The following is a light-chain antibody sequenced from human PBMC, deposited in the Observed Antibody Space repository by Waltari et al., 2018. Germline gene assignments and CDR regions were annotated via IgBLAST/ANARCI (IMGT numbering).Light chain of an antibody. Sequence: QSVLTQPPSVSGAPGQRVTISCTGSSSNIGAGYDVHWYQQLPGTAPKLIIDDNNNRPSGVPDRFSGSKSGTSASLAITGLQAEDEADYYCQSYDSSLSGSVFGGGTKLTVL. J-gene: IGLJ2*01. CDR3: QSYDSSLSGSV. CDR1: SSNIGAGYD. V-gene: IGLV1-40*01. CDR2: DNN.